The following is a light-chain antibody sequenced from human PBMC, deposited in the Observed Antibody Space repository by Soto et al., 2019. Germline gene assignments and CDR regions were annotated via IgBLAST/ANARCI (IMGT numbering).Light chain of an antibody. V-gene: IGKV3-15*01. Sequence: EIVMTQSPATLSVSPGERATLSCRASQSVSSNLAWYHQKPGQAPTLLISGASTRATGIPASFSGSGSGSELTLTISSLQYEDFAVYYCQQYNNWLTFGQGTKLEIK. J-gene: IGKJ2*01. CDR1: QSVSSN. CDR3: QQYNNWLT. CDR2: GAS.